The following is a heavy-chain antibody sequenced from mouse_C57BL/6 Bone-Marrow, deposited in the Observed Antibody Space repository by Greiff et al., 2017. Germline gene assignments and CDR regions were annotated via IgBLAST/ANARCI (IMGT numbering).Heavy chain of an antibody. J-gene: IGHJ4*01. V-gene: IGHV5-12*01. CDR1: GFTFSDYY. Sequence: EVMLVESGGGLVQPGGSLKLSCAASGFTFSDYYMYWVRQTPEKRLEWVAYISNGGGSTYYPDTVKGRFTISRDNAKNTLYLQMSRLKSEDTAMYYCARQDYDYALYAMDYWGQGTSVTVSS. CDR2: ISNGGGST. D-gene: IGHD2-4*01. CDR3: ARQDYDYALYAMDY.